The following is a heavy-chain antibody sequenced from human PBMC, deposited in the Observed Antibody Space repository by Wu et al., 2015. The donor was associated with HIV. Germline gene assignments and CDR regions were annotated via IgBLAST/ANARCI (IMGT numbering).Heavy chain of an antibody. Sequence: QVRLIQSGAEVKKPGASVKVSCKASGYTFTHYDINWVRQASGQGLEWMGWMNPNSGNTGYRQRFQGRVTMTRDNSITTAYMELRGLRSEDTAIYYCAVLYDVQGDKAILDHWGQGNSGSPSPQ. CDR2: MNPNSGNT. CDR1: GYTFTHYD. V-gene: IGHV1-8*01. J-gene: IGHJ4*02. D-gene: IGHD3-16*01. CDR3: AVLYDVQGDKAILDH.